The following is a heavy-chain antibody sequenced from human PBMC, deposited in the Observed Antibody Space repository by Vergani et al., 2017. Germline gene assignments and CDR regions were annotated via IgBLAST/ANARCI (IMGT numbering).Heavy chain of an antibody. J-gene: IGHJ3*02. CDR3: ARDTGRDGYTDAFDI. D-gene: IGHD5-24*01. CDR2: INSDGSST. CDR1: GFPFSSYW. V-gene: IGHV3-74*01. Sequence: EVQLVESGGGLVQPGGSLRLSCAASGFPFSSYWMHWVRQAPGKGLVWVSRINSDGSSTSYADSVKGRFTISRDNAKNTLYLQMNSLRAEDTAVYYCARDTGRDGYTDAFDIWGQGTMVTVSS.